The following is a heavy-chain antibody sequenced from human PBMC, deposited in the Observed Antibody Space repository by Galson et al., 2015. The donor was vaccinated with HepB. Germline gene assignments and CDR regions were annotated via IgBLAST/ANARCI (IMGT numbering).Heavy chain of an antibody. D-gene: IGHD3-22*01. J-gene: IGHJ2*01. CDR2: IYSGGST. Sequence: SLRLSCAASGFTVSSNYMSWVRQAPGKGLEWVSVIYSGGSTYYADSVKGRFTISRDNSKNTLYLQMNSLRAEDTAVYYCAREYYYDSSGYLNPAGRYFDLWGRGTLVTVSS. V-gene: IGHV3-66*01. CDR1: GFTVSSNY. CDR3: AREYYYDSSGYLNPAGRYFDL.